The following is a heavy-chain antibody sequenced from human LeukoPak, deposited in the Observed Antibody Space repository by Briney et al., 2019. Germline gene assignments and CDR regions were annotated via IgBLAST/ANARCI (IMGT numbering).Heavy chain of an antibody. Sequence: GGSLRLSCAASGFTFSNSWMKWVRQAPGKGLEWVARINTKTDGTTTDYGAPVKGRFTSSRDDSKTTLYLQMTSMKTEDTAVYYCTIGHYSSGWGQGCLVTVSS. CDR2: INTKTDGTTT. CDR3: TIGHYSSG. CDR1: GFTFSNSW. D-gene: IGHD6-25*01. J-gene: IGHJ4*02. V-gene: IGHV3-15*01.